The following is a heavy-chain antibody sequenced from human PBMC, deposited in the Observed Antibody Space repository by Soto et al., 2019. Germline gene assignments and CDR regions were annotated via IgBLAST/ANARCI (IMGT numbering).Heavy chain of an antibody. D-gene: IGHD6-19*01. CDR3: AKVVSGSSGWYYFDY. V-gene: IGHV3-23*01. J-gene: IGHJ4*02. CDR1: GFTFSSYA. Sequence: PGGSLRLSCAASGFTFSSYAMSWVRQAPGKGLEWVSAISGSGGSTYYADSVKGRFTISRDNSKNTLYLQMNSLRAEDTAVYYCAKVVSGSSGWYYFDYWGQGTLVTVSS. CDR2: ISGSGGST.